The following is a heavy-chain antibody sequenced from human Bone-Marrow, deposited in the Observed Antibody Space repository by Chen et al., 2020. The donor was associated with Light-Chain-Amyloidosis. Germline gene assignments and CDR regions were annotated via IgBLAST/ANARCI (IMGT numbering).Heavy chain of an antibody. CDR1: GYTFPNYW. D-gene: IGHD5-12*01. J-gene: IGHJ4*02. Sequence: EVQLEQSGPEVKKPGESLKISCKGSGYTFPNYWIGWVRKMPGKGREWMGVLYPDDSDAIYSPSFEGQVTISADKSITTAYLQWRGLKASDTAMYYCARRRDGYNFDYWGQGTLVTVSS. CDR3: ARRRDGYNFDY. V-gene: IGHV5-51*01. CDR2: LYPDDSDA.